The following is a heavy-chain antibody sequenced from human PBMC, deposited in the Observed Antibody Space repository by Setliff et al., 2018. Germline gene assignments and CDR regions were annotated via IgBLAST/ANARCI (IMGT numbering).Heavy chain of an antibody. D-gene: IGHD3-22*01. Sequence: GASVKVSCKASGHTFITFGISWVRQAPGQGLEWMGWISAYSDDTKYAEKFQGRVTMTMDTSTGTAYMELRSLRSDDTAVYICAYDSSGYYPGYWGQGTLVTVS. CDR3: AYDSSGYYPGY. CDR1: GHTFITFG. CDR2: ISAYSDDT. V-gene: IGHV1-18*01. J-gene: IGHJ4*02.